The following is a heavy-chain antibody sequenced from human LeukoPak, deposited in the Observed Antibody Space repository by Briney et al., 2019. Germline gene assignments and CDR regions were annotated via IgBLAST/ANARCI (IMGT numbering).Heavy chain of an antibody. CDR2: INPNSGGT. J-gene: IGHJ5*02. D-gene: IGHD3-3*01. CDR1: GYTFTGYY. CDR3: ARDVKGVLRFLEWLLDNWFDP. V-gene: IGHV1-2*02. Sequence: ASVKVSCKASGYTFTGYYMHWVRQAPGQGLEWMGWINPNSGGTNYAQKLQGRVTMTRDTSISTAYMELSRLRSDDTAVYYCARDVKGVLRFLEWLLDNWFDPWGQGTLVTVSS.